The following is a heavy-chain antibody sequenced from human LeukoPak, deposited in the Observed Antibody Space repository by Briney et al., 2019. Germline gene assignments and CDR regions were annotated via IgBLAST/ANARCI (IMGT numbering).Heavy chain of an antibody. D-gene: IGHD2/OR15-2a*01. Sequence: GGSLRLSCAASGFTFDDYAMHWVRQAPGKGLEWVSGISWNSGSIGYADSVKGRFTISRDNAKNSLYLQMNNLRAEDTALYYCAKDVVLLNAFDIWGQGTMVTVSS. V-gene: IGHV3-9*01. CDR1: GFTFDDYA. CDR2: ISWNSGSI. J-gene: IGHJ3*02. CDR3: AKDVVLLNAFDI.